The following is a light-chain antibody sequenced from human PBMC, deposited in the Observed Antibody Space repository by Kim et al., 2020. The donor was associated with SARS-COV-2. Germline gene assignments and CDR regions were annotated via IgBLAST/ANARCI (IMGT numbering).Light chain of an antibody. Sequence: GRSDTISCTRTSSDSGNYNLVSWYQQHPGKAPKLMIYEVSKRPSVVSNRFSSSKSGNTASLTISGLQAEDEADYYCCPYAHSSTYVFGTGTKVTVL. CDR1: SSDSGNYNL. J-gene: IGLJ1*01. V-gene: IGLV2-23*02. CDR2: EVS. CDR3: CPYAHSSTYV.